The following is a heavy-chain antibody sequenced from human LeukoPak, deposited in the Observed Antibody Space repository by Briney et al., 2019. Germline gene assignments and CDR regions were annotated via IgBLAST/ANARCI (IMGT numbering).Heavy chain of an antibody. V-gene: IGHV4-4*07. Sequence: SETLSLTCTVSGGSISSDYWSWIRQPAGEGLEWIGRIYTSGSTNYNTSPTSRVSISVYTSKNQFSLTLSSVSPPPTPVYYCARVQYYDSSGYPGDDAFDIWGQGTMVTVSA. CDR3: ARVQYYDSSGYPGDDAFDI. D-gene: IGHD3-22*01. J-gene: IGHJ3*02. CDR2: IYTSGST. CDR1: GGSISSDY.